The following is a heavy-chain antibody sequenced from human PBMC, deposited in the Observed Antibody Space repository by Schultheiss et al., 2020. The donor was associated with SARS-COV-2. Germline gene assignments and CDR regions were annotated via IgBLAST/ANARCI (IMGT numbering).Heavy chain of an antibody. J-gene: IGHJ4*02. CDR2: IGTAGDP. D-gene: IGHD1-26*01. CDR3: ARGPEYSGSYFLLDY. CDR1: GFTFSSYA. Sequence: GGSLRLSCAASGFTFSSYAMSWVRQAPGKGLEWVSAIGTAGDPYYPDSVKGRFTISRDNSKNTLYLQMNSLRAEDTAVYYCARGPEYSGSYFLLDYWGQGALVTVSS. V-gene: IGHV3-23*01.